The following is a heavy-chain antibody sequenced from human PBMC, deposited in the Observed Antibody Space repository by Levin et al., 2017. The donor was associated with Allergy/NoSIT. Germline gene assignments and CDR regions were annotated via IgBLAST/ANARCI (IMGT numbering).Heavy chain of an antibody. J-gene: IGHJ4*02. CDR1: GYTFTSYG. CDR3: ARIKTAGSWYESRDY. V-gene: IGHV1-18*01. Sequence: ASVKVSCKASGYTFTSYGISWVRQAPGQGLEWMGWISAYNGNTNYAQKLQGRVTMTTDTSTSTAYMELRSLRSDDTAVYYCARIKTAGSWYESRDYWGQGTLVTVSS. D-gene: IGHD6-13*01. CDR2: ISAYNGNT.